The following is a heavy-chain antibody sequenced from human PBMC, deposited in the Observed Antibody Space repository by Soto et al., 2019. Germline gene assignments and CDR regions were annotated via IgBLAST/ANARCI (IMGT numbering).Heavy chain of an antibody. J-gene: IGHJ6*02. Sequence: QVQLVQSGAEVKKPGSSVKVSCKASGGTFSSYAISWVRQAPGQGLEWMGGIIPIFGTAIYAQKFQGRVTITADKSTSTAYMELSSLRSEDTAVYYCARDGCTNGVCYGGYYYGMDVWGQGTTVTVSS. CDR1: GGTFSSYA. V-gene: IGHV1-69*06. CDR2: IIPIFGTA. CDR3: ARDGCTNGVCYGGYYYGMDV. D-gene: IGHD2-8*01.